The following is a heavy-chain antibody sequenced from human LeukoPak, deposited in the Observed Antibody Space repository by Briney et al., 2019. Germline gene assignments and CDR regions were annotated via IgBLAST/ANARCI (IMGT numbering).Heavy chain of an antibody. J-gene: IGHJ6*03. CDR3: ARGGTNYYYMDV. CDR2: ISGSGGNT. D-gene: IGHD3-10*01. V-gene: IGHV3-23*01. CDR1: GFTFSSSA. Sequence: PGGSLRLSCAASGFTFSSSAMSWVRQAPGKGLEWVSAISGSGGNTYYADSVKGRLTISRDNSKNTLYLQLNTVRAEDTALYYCARGGTNYYYMDVWGNGTTVTVSS.